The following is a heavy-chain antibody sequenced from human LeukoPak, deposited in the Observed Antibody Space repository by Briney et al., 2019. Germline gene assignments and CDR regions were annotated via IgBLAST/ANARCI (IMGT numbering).Heavy chain of an antibody. J-gene: IGHJ4*02. V-gene: IGHV3-23*01. D-gene: IGHD6-19*01. Sequence: GGSLRLSCSASGFTFSTYGMAWVRQAPGKGLAWVSAISGTGGTTYYADSVKGRFTLSRGNAKNSLYLQMNSLRAEDAAVYYCARVRYDSGWYDYWGQGAQVIVSS. CDR2: ISGTGGTT. CDR3: ARVRYDSGWYDY. CDR1: GFTFSTYG.